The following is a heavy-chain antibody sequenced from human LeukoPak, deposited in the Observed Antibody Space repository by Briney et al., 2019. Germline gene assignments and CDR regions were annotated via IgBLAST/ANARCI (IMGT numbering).Heavy chain of an antibody. CDR1: GVTSSGYS. CDR2: ISSSSYI. V-gene: IGHV3-21*01. J-gene: IGHJ6*03. D-gene: IGHD1-7*01. CDR3: ARDTNYRVYYYYMDL. Sequence: GGSPRLSCAASGVTSSGYSMSWGCAGPGEGLECGSSISSSSYIYYADPVKGRFTISRDNAKKTLYLQMNSLRAEDTAVYFCARDTNYRVYYYYMDLWGKGTTVTVSS.